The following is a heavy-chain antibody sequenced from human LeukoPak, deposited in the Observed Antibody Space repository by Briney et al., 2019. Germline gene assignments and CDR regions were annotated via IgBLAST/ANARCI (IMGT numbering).Heavy chain of an antibody. CDR2: IYYSGST. V-gene: IGHV4-59*01. Sequence: SETLSLTCTVSGGSISSYYWSWIRQPPGKGLGWIGYIYYSGSTNYNPSLKSRVTISVDTSKNQFSLKLSSVTAADTAVYYCARGGAGSSGYYLPYYFDYWGQGTLVTVSS. D-gene: IGHD3-22*01. J-gene: IGHJ4*02. CDR1: GGSISSYY. CDR3: ARGGAGSSGYYLPYYFDY.